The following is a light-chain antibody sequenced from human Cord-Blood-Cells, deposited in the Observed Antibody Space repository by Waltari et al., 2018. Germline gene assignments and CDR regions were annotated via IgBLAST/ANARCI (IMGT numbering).Light chain of an antibody. Sequence: EIVLTQSPGTLSLSPGERATLSCRASQSVSSSYLAWYQQTPGQAPRLLIYGASSWATGIPDRFSGSGSGTDFTLTISRLEPEDFAVYYCQQYGSSPLTFGGGTKVEIK. CDR2: GAS. CDR1: QSVSSSY. J-gene: IGKJ4*01. CDR3: QQYGSSPLT. V-gene: IGKV3-20*01.